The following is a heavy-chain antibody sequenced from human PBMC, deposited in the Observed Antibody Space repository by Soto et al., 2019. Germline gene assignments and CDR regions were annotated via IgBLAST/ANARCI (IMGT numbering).Heavy chain of an antibody. D-gene: IGHD2-2*01. CDR3: ARDLPPEDY. Sequence: ASVKVSCKTSGYTFTGYYMHWVRQAPGQGLEWMGWINPNSGNTKYAQKLQGRVTMTTDTSTSTAYMELRSLRSDDTAVYYCARDLPPEDYWGQGTLVTVSS. CDR1: GYTFTGYY. J-gene: IGHJ4*02. V-gene: IGHV1-18*04. CDR2: INPNSGNT.